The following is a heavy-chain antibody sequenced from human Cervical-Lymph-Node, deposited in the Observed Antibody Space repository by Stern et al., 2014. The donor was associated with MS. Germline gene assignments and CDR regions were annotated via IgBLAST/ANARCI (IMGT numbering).Heavy chain of an antibody. V-gene: IGHV4-30-4*01. Sequence: QVQMQESGPGLVKPSQTLSLTCTVSGDSISNDDYYWTWIRQPPGRGLEWIGYISYTGKTCYNPSLKSRVTISVDTSNNQFSLKISSVSAADTAFYYCARVLEWSFFDYWGQGAVVTVSS. CDR2: ISYTGKT. J-gene: IGHJ4*02. D-gene: IGHD3-3*01. CDR3: ARVLEWSFFDY. CDR1: GDSISNDDYY.